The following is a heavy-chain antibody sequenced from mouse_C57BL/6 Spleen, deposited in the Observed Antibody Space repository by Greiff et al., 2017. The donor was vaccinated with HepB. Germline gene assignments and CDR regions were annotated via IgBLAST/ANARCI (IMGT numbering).Heavy chain of an antibody. J-gene: IGHJ2*01. D-gene: IGHD4-1*01. CDR1: GYTFTDYE. V-gene: IGHV1-15*01. CDR3: TRGLGYFDY. CDR2: IDPETGGT. Sequence: LVESGAELVRPGASVTLSCKASGYTFTDYEMHWVKQTPVHGLEWIGAIDPETGGTAYNQKFKGKAILTADKSSSTAYMELRSLTSEDSAVYYCTRGLGYFDYWGQGTTLTVSS.